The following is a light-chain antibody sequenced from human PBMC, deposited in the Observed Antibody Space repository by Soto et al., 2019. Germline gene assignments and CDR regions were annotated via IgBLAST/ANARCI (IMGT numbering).Light chain of an antibody. CDR1: QTIVGW. CDR3: QQYISFWT. J-gene: IGKJ1*01. CDR2: KAS. Sequence: DIQMPQSPSTLSASVGDRVTITCRASQTIVGWLAWYQQKPGKAPKLLIYKASSLESWVPSRFSGSGSWTEFTLTISSLHPDDFATYYVQQYISFWTFGQGTKVDIK. V-gene: IGKV1-5*03.